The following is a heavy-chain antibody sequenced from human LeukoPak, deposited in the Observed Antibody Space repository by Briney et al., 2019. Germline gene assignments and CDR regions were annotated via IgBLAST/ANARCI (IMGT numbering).Heavy chain of an antibody. J-gene: IGHJ4*02. CDR3: AREGPHKYYDFWSGYYGLDY. CDR2: IWYDGSNK. V-gene: IGHV3-33*01. CDR1: GFTFSSYG. D-gene: IGHD3-3*01. Sequence: QPGGSLRLSCAASGFTFSSYGMHWVRQAPGKGLEWVAVIWYDGSNKYYADSVKGRFTISRDSSKNTLYLQMNSLRAEDTAVYYCAREGPHKYYDFWSGYYGLDYWGQGTLVTVSS.